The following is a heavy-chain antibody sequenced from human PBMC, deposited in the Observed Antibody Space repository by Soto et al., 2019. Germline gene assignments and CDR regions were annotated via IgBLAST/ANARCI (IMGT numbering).Heavy chain of an antibody. CDR2: IKQDGSEK. CDR1: GFTFSSYW. J-gene: IGHJ6*02. Sequence: EVQLVESGGGLVQPGGSLRLSCAASGFTFSSYWMSWVRQAPGKGLEWVANIKQDGSEKYYVDSVKGRFTISRDNAKNSLYLQMNSLRAEDTAVYYCARDGGGFGELLFVDYYYYYGMDVWGQGTTVTVSS. CDR3: ARDGGGFGELLFVDYYYYYGMDV. D-gene: IGHD3-10*01. V-gene: IGHV3-7*03.